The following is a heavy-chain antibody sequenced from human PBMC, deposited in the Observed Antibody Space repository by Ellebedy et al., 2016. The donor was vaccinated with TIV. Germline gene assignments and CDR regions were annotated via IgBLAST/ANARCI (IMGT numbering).Heavy chain of an antibody. CDR1: GFTFSSYA. V-gene: IGHV3-23*01. J-gene: IGHJ4*02. CDR3: AKDSDSKVVVITLFNY. D-gene: IGHD3-22*01. Sequence: GESLKISCAASGFTFSSYAMSWVRQAPGKGLEWVSAISGSGGSTYYADSVKGRFTISRDNSKNTLYLQMNSLRAEDTAVYYCAKDSDSKVVVITLFNYWGQGTLVTVSS. CDR2: ISGSGGST.